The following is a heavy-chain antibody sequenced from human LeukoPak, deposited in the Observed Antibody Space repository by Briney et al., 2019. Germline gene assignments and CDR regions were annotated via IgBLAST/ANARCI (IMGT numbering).Heavy chain of an antibody. D-gene: IGHD3-10*02. CDR1: GFTFINYW. J-gene: IGHJ6*04. V-gene: IGHV3-7*01. CDR3: AELGITMIGGV. Sequence: PGGSLRLTCAASGFTFINYWMSWVRQAPGKGLEWVGNINQDGSEKYYGDSVKDRFTISRDNAKNSLYLQMNSLRAEDTAVYYCAELGITMIGGVWGKGTTVTISS. CDR2: INQDGSEK.